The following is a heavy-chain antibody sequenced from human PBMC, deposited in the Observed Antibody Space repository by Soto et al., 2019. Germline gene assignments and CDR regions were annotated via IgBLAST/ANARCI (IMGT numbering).Heavy chain of an antibody. V-gene: IGHV4-31*03. CDR2: IYYSGNT. CDR3: ARAPGDYYDSSGSLYFDY. J-gene: IGHJ4*02. D-gene: IGHD3-22*01. Sequence: QVQLQESGPGLVKPSQTLSLTCTVSGVSISSGGYYWSWIRQHPGKGLEWIGYIYYSGNTYYNPSLKSRVAISVDTSKNQFSLKLSSVTAADTAVYYCARAPGDYYDSSGSLYFDYWGQGILVTVSS. CDR1: GVSISSGGYY.